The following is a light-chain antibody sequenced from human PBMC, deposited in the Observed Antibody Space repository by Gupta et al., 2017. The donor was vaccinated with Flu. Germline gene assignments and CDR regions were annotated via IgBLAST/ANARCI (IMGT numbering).Light chain of an antibody. CDR2: DAS. Sequence: EIVLTQSPATLSLSPGERATLSCRASQSVNSYLAWYQQKPGQAPRLLIYDASKRDTGIPARFSGSGSGTDFALTISSREPEDFAVYYCQQPYNWPPLTFGQGTLLEIK. CDR1: QSVNSY. CDR3: QQPYNWPPLT. V-gene: IGKV3-11*01. J-gene: IGKJ5*01.